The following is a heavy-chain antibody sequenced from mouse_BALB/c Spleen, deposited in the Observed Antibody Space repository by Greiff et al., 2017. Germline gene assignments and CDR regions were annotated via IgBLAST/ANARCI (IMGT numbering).Heavy chain of an antibody. CDR3: VRDLYYGDAMDY. D-gene: IGHD1-1*01. CDR2: IWTGGGT. J-gene: IGHJ4*01. Sequence: VQRVESGPGLVAPSQSLSITCTVSGFSLTSYDISWIRQPPGKGLEWLGVIWTGGGTNYNSAFMSRLSISKDNSKSQVFLKMNSLQTDDTAIYYCVRDLYYGDAMDYWGQGTSVTVSS. V-gene: IGHV2-9-2*01. CDR1: GFSLTSYD.